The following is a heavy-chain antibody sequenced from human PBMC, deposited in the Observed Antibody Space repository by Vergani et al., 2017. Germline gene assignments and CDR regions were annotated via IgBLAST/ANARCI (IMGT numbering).Heavy chain of an antibody. D-gene: IGHD5-18*01. J-gene: IGHJ2*01. Sequence: QVQLVESGGGVVQPGRSLRLSCAASGFTFSSYAMHWVRQAPGTGLEWVAVISYDGSNKYYADSVKGRFTISRDNSKNTLYLQMNSLRAEDTAVYYCGRDRLLIYWYFDLWGRGTLVTVSS. CDR2: ISYDGSNK. CDR1: GFTFSSYA. CDR3: GRDRLLIYWYFDL. V-gene: IGHV3-30*04.